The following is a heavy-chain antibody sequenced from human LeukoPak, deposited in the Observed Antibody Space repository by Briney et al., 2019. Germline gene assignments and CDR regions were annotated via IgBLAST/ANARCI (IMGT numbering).Heavy chain of an antibody. Sequence: SETLSLTCTVSDGSISSSSYYWGWIRQPPGKGLEWIGSIYYSGSTYYNPSLKSRVTISVDTSKNQFSLKLSSVTAADTAVYYCARGITIFRNWFDPWGQGTLVTVSS. J-gene: IGHJ5*02. D-gene: IGHD3-3*01. V-gene: IGHV4-39*07. CDR3: ARGITIFRNWFDP. CDR2: IYYSGST. CDR1: DGSISSSSYY.